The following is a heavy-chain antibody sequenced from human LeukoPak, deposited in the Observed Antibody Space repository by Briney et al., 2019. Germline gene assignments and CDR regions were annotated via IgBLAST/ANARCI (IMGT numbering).Heavy chain of an antibody. V-gene: IGHV3-30*02. Sequence: GGSLRLSCAASGFTFSSYGMHWVRQAPGKGLEWVAFIRYDGSNKYYADSMKGRFTISRDNSKNTLYLQMNSLRAEDTAVYYCAKDSVWFGETNPFDYWGQGTLVTVSS. CDR3: AKDSVWFGETNPFDY. D-gene: IGHD3-10*01. CDR1: GFTFSSYG. CDR2: IRYDGSNK. J-gene: IGHJ4*02.